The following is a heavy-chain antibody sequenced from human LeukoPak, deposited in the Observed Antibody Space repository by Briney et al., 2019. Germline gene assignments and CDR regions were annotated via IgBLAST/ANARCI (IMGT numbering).Heavy chain of an antibody. Sequence: GGSLRLSCAAAGFTVSSNYMSWVRQAPGKGLEWVSVIYSGGSTYYADSVKGRFTISRDNSKNTLYLQMNSLRAEDTAVYYCARVASGSYYPHYYYYYYMDVWGKGTTVTVSS. CDR2: IYSGGST. CDR1: GFTVSSNY. D-gene: IGHD3-10*01. V-gene: IGHV3-53*01. CDR3: ARVASGSYYPHYYYYYYMDV. J-gene: IGHJ6*03.